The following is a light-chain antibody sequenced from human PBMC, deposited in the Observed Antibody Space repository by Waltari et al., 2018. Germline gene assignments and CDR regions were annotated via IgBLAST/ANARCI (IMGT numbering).Light chain of an antibody. V-gene: IGLV3-27*01. CDR3: YAAADNNLGV. CDR2: RDT. CDR1: VLANKY. Sequence: SFELTQTSSLSVSPGQTVRISCSGDVLANKYARWFQQKPGQAPVLIIFRDTGRPSGITERFSGSSSVTTATLIIRGAQVEDEGDYYCYAAADNNLGVFGGGTKVTVL. J-gene: IGLJ2*01.